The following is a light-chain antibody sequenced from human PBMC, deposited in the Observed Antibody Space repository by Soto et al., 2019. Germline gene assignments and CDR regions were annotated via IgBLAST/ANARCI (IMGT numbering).Light chain of an antibody. CDR3: QQRSKWPPST. CDR1: QSVSSY. J-gene: IGKJ1*01. CDR2: DAS. Sequence: IAVTNAPCNLSFSPPKTATLSYRTSQSVSSYLAWYQQKPGQAPRLLIYDASNRATGIPARFSGSGSGTDFTLTISSLEPEDFAVYYYQQRSKWPPSTFGQGTKVDIK. V-gene: IGKV3-11*01.